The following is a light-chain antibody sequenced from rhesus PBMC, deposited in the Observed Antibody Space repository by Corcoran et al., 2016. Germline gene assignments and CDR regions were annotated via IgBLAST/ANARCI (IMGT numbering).Light chain of an antibody. CDR1: QTISSW. CDR3: QQSSSSPLT. V-gene: IGKV1-22*01. J-gene: IGKJ4*01. Sequence: DIQMTQSPSSLSASVGDTVTISCRASQTISSWLAWYQQKPGKPPHPLSYRASSLQSGVPTRFSGSVSGTDFTLTISSLQSEDFATYFCQQSSSSPLTFGGGTKV. CDR2: RAS.